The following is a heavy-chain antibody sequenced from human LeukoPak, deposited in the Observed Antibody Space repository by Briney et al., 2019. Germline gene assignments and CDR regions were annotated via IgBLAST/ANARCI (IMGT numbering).Heavy chain of an antibody. Sequence: GRSLRLSCAASGFTFRGNGMHWVRQAPGKGLEWAAIIWYDGSNRYYADSVKGRFTISRDNSKNTLFLQMNSLTAKDTAVYYCARDQGTSVTAMVGGHFDYWGPGTLVTVSS. CDR1: GFTFRGNG. CDR3: ARDQGTSVTAMVGGHFDY. D-gene: IGHD4-17*01. CDR2: IWYDGSNR. J-gene: IGHJ4*02. V-gene: IGHV3-33*01.